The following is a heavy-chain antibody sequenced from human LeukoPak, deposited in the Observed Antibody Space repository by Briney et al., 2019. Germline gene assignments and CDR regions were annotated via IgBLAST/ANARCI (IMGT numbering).Heavy chain of an antibody. CDR1: GFIFSRYP. CDR2: ISFDGSDK. J-gene: IGHJ6*02. D-gene: IGHD2/OR15-2a*01. V-gene: IGHV3-30*04. Sequence: PGGSLRLSCAASGFIFSRYPMHWVRQSPGKGLEWVAVISFDGSDKYYTDSVKSRFTVSRDNSRNTLFLQMNSLTTDDTAVYYCARDLSMSSYFYYGMDLWGQGTTVTVSS. CDR3: ARDLSMSSYFYYGMDL.